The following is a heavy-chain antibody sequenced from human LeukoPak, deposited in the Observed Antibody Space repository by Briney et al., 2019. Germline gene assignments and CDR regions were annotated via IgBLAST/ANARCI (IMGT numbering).Heavy chain of an antibody. CDR1: GYTFTDYY. Sequence: ASVKVSCKTSGYTFTDYYIHWVRQAPGQGLEWMGWINPDSGYTNYTQKFQGRVTMTRDTSISTAYMELSRLRSDDTAVYYCARDRGTAYYYYYGMDVWGQGTTVTVSS. J-gene: IGHJ6*02. D-gene: IGHD3-10*01. V-gene: IGHV1-2*02. CDR2: INPDSGYT. CDR3: ARDRGTAYYYYYGMDV.